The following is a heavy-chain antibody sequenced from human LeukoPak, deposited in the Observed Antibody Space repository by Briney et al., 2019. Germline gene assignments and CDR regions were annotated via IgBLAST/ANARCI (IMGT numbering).Heavy chain of an antibody. D-gene: IGHD6-13*01. CDR2: INPNSGGT. J-gene: IGHJ3*02. CDR1: GYTFTGYY. Sequence: ASVKVSCKASGYTFTGYYMHWVRQAPGQGLEWMGWINPNSGGTNYAQKFQGRVTMTRDTSISTAYMELSRLRSDDTAVYYCARVSWKRFGNAFDIWGQGTMVTVSS. V-gene: IGHV1-2*02. CDR3: ARVSWKRFGNAFDI.